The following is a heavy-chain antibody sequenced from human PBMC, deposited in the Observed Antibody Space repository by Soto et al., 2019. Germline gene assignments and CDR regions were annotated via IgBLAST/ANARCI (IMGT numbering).Heavy chain of an antibody. CDR3: ARGVENIVVVLDVFGYYGMDV. CDR1: GYSFTSHA. D-gene: IGHD2-2*01. Sequence: QVQLVQSGAEVKKPGASVKVSCKASGYSFTSHAIYWVRQAPGQRLEWMGWINAGNGNTKYSQKLQGRVTFTGDTSASTAHMELSSLRSEDTAVYFCARGVENIVVVLDVFGYYGMDVWGQGTTITVSS. V-gene: IGHV1-3*01. CDR2: INAGNGNT. J-gene: IGHJ6*02.